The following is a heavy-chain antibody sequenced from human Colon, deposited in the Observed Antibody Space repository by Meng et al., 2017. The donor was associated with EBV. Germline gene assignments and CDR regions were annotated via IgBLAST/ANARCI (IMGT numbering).Heavy chain of an antibody. D-gene: IGHD3-10*01. CDR3: ARDYYASGFVFDL. CDR1: GGSIDSDNW. CDR2: ISHSGTT. Sequence: QMQLQESGPGLVKPSGTLSLTCAVSGGSIDSDNWWNWVRQTPGKGLEWIGEISHSGTTNYNPSLKSRVTISIDKSKNQFSLKLTSVTAADTAVYYCARDYYASGFVFDLWGQGTLVTVFS. V-gene: IGHV4-4*02. J-gene: IGHJ5*02.